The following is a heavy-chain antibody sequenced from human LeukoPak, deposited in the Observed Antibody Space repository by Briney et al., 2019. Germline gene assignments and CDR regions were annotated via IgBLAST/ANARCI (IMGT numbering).Heavy chain of an antibody. J-gene: IGHJ5*02. CDR1: GGSISGGGYY. CDR2: IYYSGST. D-gene: IGHD4-17*01. V-gene: IGHV4-31*03. Sequence: SETLSLTCTVSGGSISGGGYYWSWIRQHPGKGLEWIGYIYYSGSTYYNPSLKSRVTISVDTSKNQFSLKLSSVTAADTAVYYCARDRGADYGDYPGNWFDPWGQGTLVTVSS. CDR3: ARDRGADYGDYPGNWFDP.